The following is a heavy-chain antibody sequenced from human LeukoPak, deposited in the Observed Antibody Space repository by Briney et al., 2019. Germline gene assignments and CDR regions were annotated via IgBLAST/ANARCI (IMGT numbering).Heavy chain of an antibody. CDR2: ISGSGGST. CDR3: AKDPGSSGFLEWFADAFDY. V-gene: IGHV3-23*01. Sequence: GGSLRLSCAASGFTFSSYAMSWVRQAPGKGLEWVSAISGSGGSTYYADSVKGRFTISRDNSKNTLYLQMNSLRAEDTAVYYCAKDPGSSGFLEWFADAFDYWGQGTLVTVSS. J-gene: IGHJ4*02. D-gene: IGHD3-3*01. CDR1: GFTFSSYA.